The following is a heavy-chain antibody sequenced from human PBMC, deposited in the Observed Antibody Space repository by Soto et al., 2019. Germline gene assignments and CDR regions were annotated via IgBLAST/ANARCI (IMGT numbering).Heavy chain of an antibody. V-gene: IGHV1-69*13. D-gene: IGHD3-3*01. CDR3: AVNLLECLPHYYYYGMDV. CDR2: IIPIFGTA. J-gene: IGHJ6*02. CDR1: GGTFSSYA. Sequence: SVKVSCKASGGTFSSYAISWVRQAPGQGLEWMGGIIPIFGTANYAQKFQGRVTITADESASTAYMELSSLRSEDTAVYYCAVNLLECLPHYYYYGMDVWGQGTTVTVSS.